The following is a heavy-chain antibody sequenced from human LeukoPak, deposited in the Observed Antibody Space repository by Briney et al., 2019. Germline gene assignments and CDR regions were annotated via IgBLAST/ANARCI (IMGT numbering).Heavy chain of an antibody. CDR1: GGSISSSNW. D-gene: IGHD3-22*01. Sequence: SETLSLTCAVSGGSISSSNWWSWVRQPPGKGLEWIGEIYHSGSTNYNPSLKSRVTISVDKSKNQFSLKLSSVTAADTAVYYCARDWKPPMIVLVRYFDLWGRGTLVTVSS. J-gene: IGHJ2*01. CDR3: ARDWKPPMIVLVRYFDL. V-gene: IGHV4-4*02. CDR2: IYHSGST.